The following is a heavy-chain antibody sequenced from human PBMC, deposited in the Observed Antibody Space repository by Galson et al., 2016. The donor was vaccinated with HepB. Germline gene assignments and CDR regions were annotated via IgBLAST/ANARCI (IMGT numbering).Heavy chain of an antibody. V-gene: IGHV4-39*01. J-gene: IGHJ4*02. CDR2: IYYSGTT. CDR1: GGSISSSSYY. CDR3: ARRSARARFDY. D-gene: IGHD3-10*01. Sequence: ETLSLTCTVSGGSISSSSYYWGWIRQPPGQGLEWIGTIYYSGTTYYNPSLRSRVTISVDTSKNQFSLKLSSVTAADTAVYFCARRSARARFDYWGQGTLVTVSS.